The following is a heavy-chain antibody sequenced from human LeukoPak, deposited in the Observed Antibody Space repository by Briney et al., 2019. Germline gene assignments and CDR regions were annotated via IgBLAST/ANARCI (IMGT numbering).Heavy chain of an antibody. CDR2: INTNTGNP. J-gene: IGHJ6*02. Sequence: ASVKVSCKASGGTFSSYAISWVRQAPGQGLEWMGWINTNTGNPTYAQGFTGRFVFSLDTSVSTAYLQISSLKAEDTAVYYCARDHYYGSDYYYGMDVWGQGTTVTVSS. D-gene: IGHD3-10*01. V-gene: IGHV7-4-1*02. CDR3: ARDHYYGSDYYYGMDV. CDR1: GGTFSSYA.